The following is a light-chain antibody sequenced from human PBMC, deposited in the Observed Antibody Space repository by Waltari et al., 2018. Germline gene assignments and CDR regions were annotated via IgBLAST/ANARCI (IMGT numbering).Light chain of an antibody. V-gene: IGKV1-39*01. Sequence: DFQLTQSPSSLSASVGDSVTITCRASQYISTYLNWYQQRPGKAPNLLIYAASTLRSGVPSRFSGSGSGTDFTLTISRLQPEDFATYFCQQSYNTPRTFGQGTKV. CDR3: QQSYNTPRT. CDR1: QYISTY. CDR2: AAS. J-gene: IGKJ1*01.